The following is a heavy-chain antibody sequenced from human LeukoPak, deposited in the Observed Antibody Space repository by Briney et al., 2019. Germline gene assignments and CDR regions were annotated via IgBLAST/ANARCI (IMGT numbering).Heavy chain of an antibody. Sequence: PGGSLRLSCAASGFTFSSYSMNWVRQAPGKGLEWVSSISSSSYIYYADSVKGRFTISRDNAKNSLYLQMNSLRAEDTAVYYCAAEYSGYDIHFDYWGQGTLVTVSS. CDR2: ISSSSYI. J-gene: IGHJ4*02. D-gene: IGHD5-12*01. CDR3: AAEYSGYDIHFDY. V-gene: IGHV3-21*01. CDR1: GFTFSSYS.